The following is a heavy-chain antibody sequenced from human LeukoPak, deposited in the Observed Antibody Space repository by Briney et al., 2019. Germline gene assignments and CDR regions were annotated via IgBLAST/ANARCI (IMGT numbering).Heavy chain of an antibody. V-gene: IGHV3-48*02. J-gene: IGHJ4*02. CDR2: ISSNSSTI. CDR3: AVGDSIRFEY. Sequence: GGSLRLSCAASGFTFSSYSMNWVRQAPGKGLEWVSYISSNSSTIYYADSVKGRFTISRDNAKNSLYLQMDSLRDEDTALYYCAVGDSIRFEYWAQGPLHSVST. CDR1: GFTFSSYS. D-gene: IGHD2-21*01.